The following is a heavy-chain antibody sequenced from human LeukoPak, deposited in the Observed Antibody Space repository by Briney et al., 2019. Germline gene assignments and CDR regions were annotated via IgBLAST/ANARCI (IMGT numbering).Heavy chain of an antibody. J-gene: IGHJ3*01. V-gene: IGHV3-23*01. CDR1: GFSFKTYS. Sequence: GGSLRLSCSASGFSFKTYSMAWVRQTPGTGPKWVSTISSSGATTYYADSVKGRFTISRDNSKNTMFLLMTSPRAEDTATYFCAKLSVEATKYAAFDFWGQGTMATVSS. D-gene: IGHD1-26*01. CDR2: ISSSGATT. CDR3: AKLSVEATKYAAFDF.